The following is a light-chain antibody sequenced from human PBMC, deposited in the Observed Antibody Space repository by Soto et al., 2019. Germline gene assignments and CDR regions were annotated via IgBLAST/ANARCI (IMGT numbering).Light chain of an antibody. V-gene: IGKV1-39*01. J-gene: IGKJ5*01. CDR3: QQSYSTLIT. CDR2: AAS. CDR1: QSISSY. Sequence: DIQMTQSPSSLSASVGDRVTITCRASQSISSYLNWYQQKPGKAHKLLIYAASSLQSGVPSRFSGSGSGTDFTLTISSLQPEDFATYYCQQSYSTLITFGQGTRLEI.